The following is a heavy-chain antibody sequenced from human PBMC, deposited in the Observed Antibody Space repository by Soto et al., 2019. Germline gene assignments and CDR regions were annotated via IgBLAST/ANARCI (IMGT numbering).Heavy chain of an antibody. V-gene: IGHV3-23*01. D-gene: IGHD1-26*01. CDR3: ERRGSGSYYDY. J-gene: IGHJ4*02. Sequence: EVQLLESGGGLVQPGGSLRLSCAASGFTFSSYAMRWVRQAPVKGLEWVSAISGSGGSTYYADSVKGRFTISRDNSKITLYLQMNSLRAEDTAVYYCERRGSGSYYDYWGQGTLVTVSS. CDR2: ISGSGGST. CDR1: GFTFSSYA.